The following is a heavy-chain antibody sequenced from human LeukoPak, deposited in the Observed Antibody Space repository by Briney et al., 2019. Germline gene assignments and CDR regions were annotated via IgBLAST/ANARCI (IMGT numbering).Heavy chain of an antibody. CDR1: GGTFSSYA. D-gene: IGHD1-14*01. V-gene: IGHV1-69*01. J-gene: IGHJ5*02. CDR2: IIPIFGTA. Sequence: GSSVKVSCKASGGTFSSYAISWVRQAPGQGLEWVGGIIPIFGTANYAQKFQGRVTITADESTSTAYLELSSLRSEDTAVYYCARQYRPLINWFDPWGQGTLVTVSS. CDR3: ARQYRPLINWFDP.